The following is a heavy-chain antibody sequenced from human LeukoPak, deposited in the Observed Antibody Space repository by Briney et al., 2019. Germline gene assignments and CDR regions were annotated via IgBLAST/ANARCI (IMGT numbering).Heavy chain of an antibody. CDR2: INHSGST. D-gene: IGHD2-2*02. V-gene: IGHV4-34*01. Sequence: KPSETLSLTCAVYGGSFSGYYWSWIRQPPGKGLEWIGEINHSGSTNYNPSLKSRVTISVDTSKNQFSLKLSSVTAADTAVYYCARGGYYCSSTSCYNLDWFDPWGQGTLVTVSS. J-gene: IGHJ5*02. CDR3: ARGGYYCSSTSCYNLDWFDP. CDR1: GGSFSGYY.